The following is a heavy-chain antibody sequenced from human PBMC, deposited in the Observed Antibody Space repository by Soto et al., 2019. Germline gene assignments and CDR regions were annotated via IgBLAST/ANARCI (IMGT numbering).Heavy chain of an antibody. CDR2: IYPGDSDT. CDR1: GYSFTSYW. D-gene: IGHD1-26*01. J-gene: IGHJ4*02. CDR3: ARPLVGADRRWWTAGY. Sequence: GESLKISCKGSGYSFTSYWIGWVRQMPGKGLEWMGIIYPGDSDTRYSPSFQGQVTISADKSISTAYLQWSSLKASDTAMYYCARPLVGADRRWWTAGYWGQGTLVTVSS. V-gene: IGHV5-51*01.